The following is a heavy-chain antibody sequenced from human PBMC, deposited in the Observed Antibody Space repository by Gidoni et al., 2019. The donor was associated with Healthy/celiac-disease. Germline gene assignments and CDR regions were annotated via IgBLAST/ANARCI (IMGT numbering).Heavy chain of an antibody. Sequence: QVQLQQWGAGLLKPSETLSLTCAVHGGSLRGYYWSWIRQPPGKGLEWIGEIHHSGSTNYNPSLKSRVTISVDSSKNQFSLKLSSVTAADTAVYYCASGGGRDYYYYYGMDVWGQGTTVTVSS. CDR1: GGSLRGYY. V-gene: IGHV4-34*01. CDR2: IHHSGST. CDR3: ASGGGRDYYYYYGMDV. J-gene: IGHJ6*02. D-gene: IGHD3-10*01.